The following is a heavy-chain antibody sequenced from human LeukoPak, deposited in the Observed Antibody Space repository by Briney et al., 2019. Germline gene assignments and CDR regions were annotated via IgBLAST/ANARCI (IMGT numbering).Heavy chain of an antibody. Sequence: GGSLRLSCAASGFTFSSYEMNWVRQAPGKGLEWVSYISSSGSTIYYADSVKGRFTISRDNAKNSLYLQMNSLRAEDTAVYYCASSGYSSIPFDYWGQGTLVTVSS. CDR3: ASSGYSSIPFDY. D-gene: IGHD6-13*01. CDR2: ISSSGSTI. V-gene: IGHV3-48*03. J-gene: IGHJ4*02. CDR1: GFTFSSYE.